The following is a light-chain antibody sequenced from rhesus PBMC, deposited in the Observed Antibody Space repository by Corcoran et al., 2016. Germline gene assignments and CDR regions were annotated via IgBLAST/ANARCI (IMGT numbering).Light chain of an antibody. V-gene: IGKV1-74*01. CDR2: KAS. CDR1: ENVNNY. Sequence: DIQMTQSPSSLSASVGDRVTITCRASENVNNYLNWYQQKPGKAPKLLINKASTLPSGVPSRFSGSGSGTDYTFTISSLQPEDVATYYCQHGYGTPFTFGPGTKLDIK. CDR3: QHGYGTPFT. J-gene: IGKJ3*01.